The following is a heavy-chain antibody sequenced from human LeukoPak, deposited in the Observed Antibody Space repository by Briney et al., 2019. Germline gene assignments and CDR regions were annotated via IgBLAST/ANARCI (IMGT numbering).Heavy chain of an antibody. D-gene: IGHD3-22*01. CDR2: IYYSGST. J-gene: IGHJ2*01. V-gene: IGHV4-39*07. Sequence: PSETLSLTCTVSGGSISSSSYYWGWIRQPPGKGLEWIGSIYYSGSTYYNPSLKSRVTISVDTSKNQFSLRLSSVTAADTAVYYCARAYYYDSSGYYSDWYFDLWGRGTLVTVSS. CDR3: ARAYYYDSSGYYSDWYFDL. CDR1: GGSISSSSYY.